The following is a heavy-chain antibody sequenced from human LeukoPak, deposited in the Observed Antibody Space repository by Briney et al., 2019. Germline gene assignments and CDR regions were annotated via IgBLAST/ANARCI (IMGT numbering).Heavy chain of an antibody. J-gene: IGHJ4*02. D-gene: IGHD1-1*01. CDR1: GFTFSGYW. V-gene: IGHV3-7*01. Sequence: GGSLRLSCATAGFTFSGYWMTWARQAPGKGLEWVANINEDGSEKYYVDSVKGRFTISRDNAKSSLYLQMNSLRAEDTAVYYCARALTTLTYEGYWGQGTLVTVSS. CDR3: ARALTTLTYEGY. CDR2: INEDGSEK.